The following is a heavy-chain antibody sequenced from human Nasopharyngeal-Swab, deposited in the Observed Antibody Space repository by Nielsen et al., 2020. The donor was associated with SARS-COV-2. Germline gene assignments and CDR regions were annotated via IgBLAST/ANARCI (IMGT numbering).Heavy chain of an antibody. CDR3: AHWAHDYGDYGAYYYYYGMDV. Sequence: WIRQPPGKALEWPALIYWDDDKRYSPSLKSRLTITKDTSKNQVVLTMTNMDPVDTATYYCAHWAHDYGDYGAYYYYYGMDVWGQGTTVTVSS. V-gene: IGHV2-5*02. D-gene: IGHD4-17*01. J-gene: IGHJ6*02. CDR2: IYWDDDK.